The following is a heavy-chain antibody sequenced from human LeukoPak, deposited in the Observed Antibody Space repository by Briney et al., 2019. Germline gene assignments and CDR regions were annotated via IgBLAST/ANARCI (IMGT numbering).Heavy chain of an antibody. J-gene: IGHJ6*03. CDR1: GFTFSSYW. CDR3: ARVNVLRYFDWLSGYYYYYMDV. Sequence: PGGSLRLSCAASGFTFSSYWISWVRQAPGKGLEWVSYISSSGSTIYYADSVKGRFTISRDNAKNSLYLPMNSLRDEDTAVYCCARVNVLRYFDWLSGYYYYYMDVWGKGATVTVSS. V-gene: IGHV3-48*02. D-gene: IGHD3-9*01. CDR2: ISSSGSTI.